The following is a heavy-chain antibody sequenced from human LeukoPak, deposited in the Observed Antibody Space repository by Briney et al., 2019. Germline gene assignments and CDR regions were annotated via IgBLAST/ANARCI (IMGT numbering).Heavy chain of an antibody. J-gene: IGHJ4*02. CDR1: GFTFSSYA. Sequence: TGGSLRLSFAASGFTFSSYAMHWVRQAPGKGLEWVAVISYDGSNKYYADSVKGRLTISRDNSKNTLYLQMNSLRAEDTAVYYCARDQYYYDSSGYPSHWGQGTLVTVSS. CDR2: ISYDGSNK. V-gene: IGHV3-30-3*01. CDR3: ARDQYYYDSSGYPSH. D-gene: IGHD3-22*01.